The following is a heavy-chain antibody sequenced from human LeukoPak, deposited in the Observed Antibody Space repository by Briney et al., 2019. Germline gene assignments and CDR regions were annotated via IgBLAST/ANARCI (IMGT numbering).Heavy chain of an antibody. Sequence: SETLSLTCTVSGYSISSGYYWGWIRQPPGKGLEWIGSIYHSGSTYYNPSLKSRVTISVDTSKNQFSLKLSSVTAADTAVYYCATAGGTTRLDAFDIWGQGTMVTVSS. D-gene: IGHD1-1*01. CDR2: IYHSGST. CDR1: GYSISSGYY. V-gene: IGHV4-38-2*02. J-gene: IGHJ3*02. CDR3: ATAGGTTRLDAFDI.